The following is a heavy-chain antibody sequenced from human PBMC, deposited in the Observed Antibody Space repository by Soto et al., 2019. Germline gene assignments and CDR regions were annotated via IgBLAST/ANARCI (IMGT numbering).Heavy chain of an antibody. V-gene: IGHV3-23*01. CDR1: GFTFSSYA. D-gene: IGHD6-6*01. CDR3: AKDLGGKYRWKNGAFDI. Sequence: EVQLLESGGGLVQPGGSLRLSCAASGFTFSSYAMSWVRQAPGKGLEWASAISGSGGSTYYADSVKGRFTISRDNSKNTLYLQMNSLRAEDTAVYYCAKDLGGKYRWKNGAFDIWGQGTMVTVSS. CDR2: ISGSGGST. J-gene: IGHJ3*02.